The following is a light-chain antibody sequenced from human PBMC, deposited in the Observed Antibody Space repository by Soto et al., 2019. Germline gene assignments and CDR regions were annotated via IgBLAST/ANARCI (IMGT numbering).Light chain of an antibody. CDR3: QEYDNWPPEGP. Sequence: DIQMTQSPSSLSASVGDRVIITCRASQTISSHLNWYQQKPGKAPNLLVYAASSLQSGVPSRFTGSGSGTDFTLTISSLQPEDFAVYFCQEYDNWPPEGPFGQGTKVEI. V-gene: IGKV1-39*02. J-gene: IGKJ1*01. CDR1: QTISSH. CDR2: AAS.